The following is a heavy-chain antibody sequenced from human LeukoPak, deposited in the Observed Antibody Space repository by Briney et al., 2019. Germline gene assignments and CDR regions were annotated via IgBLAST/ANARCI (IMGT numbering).Heavy chain of an antibody. CDR3: AKSGIAAAGQRGYFDY. D-gene: IGHD6-13*01. J-gene: IGHJ4*02. Sequence: GGSLRLSCAASGFPLRSYGMHWVRQAPGKGLEWVAVLSNDGSNKYYADSVKGRFTISRDNSKNTLYLQMNSLRAEDTAIYYCAKSGIAAAGQRGYFDYWGQGTLVTVSS. CDR1: GFPLRSYG. CDR2: LSNDGSNK. V-gene: IGHV3-30*18.